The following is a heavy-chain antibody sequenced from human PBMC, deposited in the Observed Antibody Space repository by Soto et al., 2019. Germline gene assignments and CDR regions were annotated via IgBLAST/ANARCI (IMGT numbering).Heavy chain of an antibody. CDR2: IWYDGSNK. CDR3: ARVGLRYCSSTSCSTWFDP. CDR1: GFTFSSYG. D-gene: IGHD2-2*01. J-gene: IGHJ5*02. Sequence: PGGSLRLSCAASGFTFSSYGMHWVRQAPGKGLEWVAVIWYDGSNKYYADSVKGRFTISRDNSKNTLYLQMNSLRAEDTAVYYCARVGLRYCSSTSCSTWFDPWGQGTLVTVSS. V-gene: IGHV3-33*01.